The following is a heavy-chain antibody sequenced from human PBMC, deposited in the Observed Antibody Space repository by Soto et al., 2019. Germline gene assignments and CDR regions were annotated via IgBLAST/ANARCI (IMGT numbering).Heavy chain of an antibody. CDR2: ISAYNGNT. V-gene: IGHV1-18*01. Sequence: ASVKVSCKASGYTFTSYGISWVRQAPGQGLEWMGGISAYNGNTNYAQKLQGRVTMTTDTSTSTAYMELRSLRSDDTAVYYCARLKSEDLAYCGGDCYSNDYWGQGTLVTVSS. J-gene: IGHJ4*02. D-gene: IGHD2-21*02. CDR1: GYTFTSYG. CDR3: ARLKSEDLAYCGGDCYSNDY.